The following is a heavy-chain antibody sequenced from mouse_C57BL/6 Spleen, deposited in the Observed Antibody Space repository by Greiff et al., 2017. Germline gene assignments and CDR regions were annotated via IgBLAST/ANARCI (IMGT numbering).Heavy chain of an antibody. J-gene: IGHJ3*01. CDR3: ARRNDYYYGSSYAWFAY. D-gene: IGHD1-1*01. CDR2: INPNNGGT. CDR1: GYTFTDYN. V-gene: IGHV1-18*01. Sequence: EVQLQQSGPELVKPGASVKIPCKASGYTFTDYNMDWVKQSHGKSLEWIGDINPNNGGTIYNQKFKGKATLTVDKSSSTAYMELRSLTSEDTAVYYCARRNDYYYGSSYAWFAYWGQGTLVTVSA.